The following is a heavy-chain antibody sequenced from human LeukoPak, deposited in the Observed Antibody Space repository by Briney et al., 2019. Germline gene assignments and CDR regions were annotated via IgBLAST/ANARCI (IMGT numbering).Heavy chain of an antibody. J-gene: IGHJ6*02. V-gene: IGHV4-59*01. CDR2: IYYSGST. CDR1: GGSFSGYY. CDR3: ARGGIAAAGRTYYYYGMDV. Sequence: SETLSLTCAVYGGSFSGYYWSWIRQPPGKGLEWIGYIYYSGSTNYNPSLKSRVTIPVDTSKNQFSLKLSSVTAADTAVYYCARGGIAAAGRTYYYYGMDVWGQGTTVTVSS. D-gene: IGHD6-13*01.